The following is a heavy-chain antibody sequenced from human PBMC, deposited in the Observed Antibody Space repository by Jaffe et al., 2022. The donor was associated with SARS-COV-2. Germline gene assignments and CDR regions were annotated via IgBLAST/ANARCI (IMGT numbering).Heavy chain of an antibody. Sequence: QVQLVQSGAEVKKPGASVKVSCKVSGYTLTELSMHWVRQALGKGLEWMGGFDPEDGETIYAQKFRGRVTMTEDTSTDTAYMELSSLRSEDTAMYYCATLDSTGYLYYFEYWGQGTLVTVSS. CDR1: GYTLTELS. J-gene: IGHJ4*02. CDR2: FDPEDGET. CDR3: ATLDSTGYLYYFEY. D-gene: IGHD3-22*01. V-gene: IGHV1-24*01.